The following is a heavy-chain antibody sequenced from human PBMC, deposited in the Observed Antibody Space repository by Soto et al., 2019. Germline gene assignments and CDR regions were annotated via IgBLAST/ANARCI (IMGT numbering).Heavy chain of an antibody. CDR3: ARPVGAPYEDFWSGYPTTYYFDY. V-gene: IGHV1-46*01. CDR1: GYTFTSYY. D-gene: IGHD3-3*01. J-gene: IGHJ4*02. Sequence: ASVKVSCKASGYTFTSYYMHWVRQAPGQGLEWMGIINPSGGSTSYAQKFQGRVTMTRDTSTSTVYMELSSLRSEDTAVYYCARPVGAPYEDFWSGYPTTYYFDYWGQGTLVTVSS. CDR2: INPSGGST.